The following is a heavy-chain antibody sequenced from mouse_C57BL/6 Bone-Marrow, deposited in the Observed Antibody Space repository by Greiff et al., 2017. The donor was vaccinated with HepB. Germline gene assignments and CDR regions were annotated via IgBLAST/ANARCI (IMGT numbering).Heavy chain of an antibody. V-gene: IGHV3-6*01. Sequence: DVQLVESGPGLVKPSQSLSLTCSVTGYSITSGYYWNWIRQFPGNKLEWMGYISYDGSNNYNPSLKNRISITRDTSKNQFFLKLNSVTTEDTATYYCARAYGLYAMDYWGQGTSVTVSS. CDR2: ISYDGSN. D-gene: IGHD1-1*01. J-gene: IGHJ4*01. CDR3: ARAYGLYAMDY. CDR1: GYSITSGYY.